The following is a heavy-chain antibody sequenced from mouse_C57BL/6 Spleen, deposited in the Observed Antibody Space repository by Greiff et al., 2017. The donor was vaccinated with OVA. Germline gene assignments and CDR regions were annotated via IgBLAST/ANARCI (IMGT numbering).Heavy chain of an antibody. CDR2: IYPGDGDT. V-gene: IGHV1-82*01. CDR3: AYSDYYGSSPFAY. D-gene: IGHD1-1*01. Sequence: QVQLKQSGPELVKPGASVKISCKASGYAFSSSWMNWVKQRPGKGLEWIGRIYPGDGDTNYNGKFKGKATLTADKSSSTAYMQLSSLTSEDSAVYFCAYSDYYGSSPFAYWGQGTLVTVSA. J-gene: IGHJ3*01. CDR1: GYAFSSSW.